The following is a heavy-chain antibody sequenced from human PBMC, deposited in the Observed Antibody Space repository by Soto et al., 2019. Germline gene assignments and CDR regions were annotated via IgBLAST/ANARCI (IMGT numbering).Heavy chain of an antibody. CDR3: AKVRRELSFWYFDY. CDR2: ISYDGSNK. CDR1: GFTFSSYG. V-gene: IGHV3-30*18. Sequence: PGGSLRLSCATSGFTFSSYGMHWVRQAPGKGLEWVAVISYDGSNKYYADSVKGRFTISRDNSKNTLYLQMNSLRAEDTAVYYCAKVRRELSFWYFDYWGQGTLVTVSS. J-gene: IGHJ4*02. D-gene: IGHD1-26*01.